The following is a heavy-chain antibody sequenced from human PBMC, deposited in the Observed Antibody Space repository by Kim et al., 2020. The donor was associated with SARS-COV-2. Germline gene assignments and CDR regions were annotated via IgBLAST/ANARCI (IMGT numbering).Heavy chain of an antibody. D-gene: IGHD2-2*01. CDR3: ATTPRDCSSTSCYDRRIDY. CDR1: GGSISTRNYY. J-gene: IGHJ4*02. Sequence: SETLSLTCSVSGGSISTRNYYWGWIRQPPGKGLEWIGSIYYSGNTYYNPSLKSRVTISVDTSKNQFSLKLSSVTAADTAVYYCATTPRDCSSTSCYDRRIDYWGQGPVVTVCS. CDR2: IYYSGNT. V-gene: IGHV4-39*01.